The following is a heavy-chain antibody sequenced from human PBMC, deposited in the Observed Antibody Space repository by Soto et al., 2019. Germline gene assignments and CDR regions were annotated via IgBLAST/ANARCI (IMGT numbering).Heavy chain of an antibody. CDR2: INHSGST. Sequence: PSETLSLTCAVYGGSFSGYYWSSIRQPPGKGLEWIGEINHSGSTNYNPSLKSRVTISVDTSKNQFSLKLSSVTAADTAVYYCARSSSGAGFDYWGQGTLVTVSS. CDR1: GGSFSGYY. J-gene: IGHJ4*02. CDR3: ARSSSGAGFDY. V-gene: IGHV4-34*01. D-gene: IGHD6-19*01.